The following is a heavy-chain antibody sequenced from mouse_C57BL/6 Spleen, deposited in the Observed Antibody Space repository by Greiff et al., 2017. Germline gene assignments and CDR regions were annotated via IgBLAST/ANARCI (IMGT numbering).Heavy chain of an antibody. CDR1: GYSITSGYY. D-gene: IGHD2-5*01. Sequence: EVKLMESGPGLVKPSQSLSLTCSVTGYSITSGYYWNWIRQFPGNKLEWMGYISYDGSNNYNPSLKNRISITRDTSKNQFFLKLNSVTTEDTATYYWARGGYMGYSNYDYWYFDVWGTGTTVTVSS. CDR3: ARGGYMGYSNYDYWYFDV. J-gene: IGHJ1*03. V-gene: IGHV3-6*01. CDR2: ISYDGSN.